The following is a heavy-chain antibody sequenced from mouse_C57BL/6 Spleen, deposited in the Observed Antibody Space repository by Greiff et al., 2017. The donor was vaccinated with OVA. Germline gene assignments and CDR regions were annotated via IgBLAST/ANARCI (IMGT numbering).Heavy chain of an antibody. CDR1: GFTFSDYY. D-gene: IGHD4-1*01. J-gene: IGHJ2*01. CDR3: ARDGGELGPLFDY. CDR2: INYDGSST. V-gene: IGHV5-16*01. Sequence: EVMLVESEGGLVQPGSSMKLSCTASGFTFSDYYMAWVRQVPEKGLEWVANINYDGSSTYYLDSLKSRFIISRDNAKNILYLQMSSLKSEDTATYYCARDGGELGPLFDYWGQGTTLTVSS.